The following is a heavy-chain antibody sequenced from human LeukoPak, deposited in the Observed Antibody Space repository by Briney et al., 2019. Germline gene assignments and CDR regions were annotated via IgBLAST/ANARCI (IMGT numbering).Heavy chain of an antibody. CDR1: GYTFTSYG. CDR3: ARSEDSRDAFDI. J-gene: IGHJ3*02. V-gene: IGHV1-18*01. CDR2: ISAYNGNT. D-gene: IGHD3-22*01. Sequence: ASVKVSCKASGYTFTSYGISWVRQAPGQGLEWMRWISAYNGNTNYAQKLQGRVTMTTDTSTSTAYMELRSLRSDDTAVYYCARSEDSRDAFDIWGQGTMVTVSS.